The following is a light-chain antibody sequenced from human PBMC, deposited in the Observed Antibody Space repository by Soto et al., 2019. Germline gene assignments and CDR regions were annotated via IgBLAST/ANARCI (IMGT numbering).Light chain of an antibody. CDR2: DAS. V-gene: IGKV3-11*01. J-gene: IGKJ4*01. CDR1: QSVTTF. CDR3: QQRSNWPPVIT. Sequence: IVLTQSPATLSLSPGERATLSCRASQSVTTFLAWYQQKPGQAPRLLIYDASNRATGIPARFSGSGSGTDFTLTSSSLEPEDFAVYYCQQRSNWPPVITFGGGTKVEIK.